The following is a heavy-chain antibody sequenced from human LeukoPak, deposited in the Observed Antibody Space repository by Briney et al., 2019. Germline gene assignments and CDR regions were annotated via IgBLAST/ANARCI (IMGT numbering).Heavy chain of an antibody. J-gene: IGHJ3*02. CDR3: ARVGIAARNDAFDI. D-gene: IGHD6-6*01. CDR2: IIPIFGTA. Sequence: SVKVSCKASGGTFSSYAISWVRQAPGQGLEWMGGIIPIFGTANYAQKFQGRVTITADESTSTAYTELSSLRSEDTAVYYCARVGIAARNDAFDIWGQGTMVTVSS. V-gene: IGHV1-69*13. CDR1: GGTFSSYA.